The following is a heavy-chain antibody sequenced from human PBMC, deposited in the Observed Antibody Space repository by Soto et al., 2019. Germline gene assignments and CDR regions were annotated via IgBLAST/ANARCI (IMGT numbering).Heavy chain of an antibody. D-gene: IGHD1-7*01. CDR1: GFTFSTYW. CDR2: INNDASNT. Sequence: EVQLVESGGGLVQPGGSLRLSCAASGFTFSTYWMHWVRQPPVKGMVLVSRINNDASNTAYGYSVKGRFTISRDNPQSTLYLQMTSLRAEDTAVYYCARDPLIGTTDYGLDVWGQGTTVSVSS. J-gene: IGHJ6*02. CDR3: ARDPLIGTTDYGLDV. V-gene: IGHV3-74*01.